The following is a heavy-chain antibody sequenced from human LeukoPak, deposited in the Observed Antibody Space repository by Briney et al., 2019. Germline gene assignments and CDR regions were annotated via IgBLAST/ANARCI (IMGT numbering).Heavy chain of an antibody. V-gene: IGHV4-59*12. D-gene: IGHD6-13*01. CDR1: GGSISSYY. J-gene: IGHJ4*02. Sequence: SETLSLTCTVSGGSISSYYWSWIRQPPGKGLEWIGYIYYSGSTYYNPSLKSRVTFSVDTSKNQFSLQLNSVTPEDTAVYYCARDLTAAGTNYFDYWGQGTLVTVSS. CDR2: IYYSGST. CDR3: ARDLTAAGTNYFDY.